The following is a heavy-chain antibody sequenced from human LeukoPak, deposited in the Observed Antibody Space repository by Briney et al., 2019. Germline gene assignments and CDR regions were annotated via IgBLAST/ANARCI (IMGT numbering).Heavy chain of an antibody. CDR1: GYTFTGYY. CDR2: INPNSGGT. J-gene: IGHJ4*02. CDR3: ARVRTDDKDPAWEGFDY. D-gene: IGHD5-18*01. V-gene: IGHV1-2*02. Sequence: ASVKVSCKASGYTFTGYYMHWVRQAPGQGLGWMGWINPNSGGTKYAQKFQRRVTLTRDTSISTAYMELRRPRSDDTAVYYCARVRTDDKDPAWEGFDYWGQGTLVTVSS.